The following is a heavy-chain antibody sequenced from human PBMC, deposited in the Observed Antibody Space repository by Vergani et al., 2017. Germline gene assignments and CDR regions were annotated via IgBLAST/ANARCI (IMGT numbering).Heavy chain of an antibody. D-gene: IGHD2-2*02. CDR1: GGSISSAGFY. J-gene: IGHJ5*02. Sequence: QVQLQESGPGLVKPSQTLSLTCTVSGGSISSAGFYWSWVRQPAGKELEWIGRVSTSGSTNYNPSLKSRVTISVDTSKNQFSLQLSSVTAADTAVYYCASGYSPAAIQYGLYNWFDPWGKGTLVTVSS. V-gene: IGHV4-61*02. CDR2: VSTSGST. CDR3: ASGYSPAAIQYGLYNWFDP.